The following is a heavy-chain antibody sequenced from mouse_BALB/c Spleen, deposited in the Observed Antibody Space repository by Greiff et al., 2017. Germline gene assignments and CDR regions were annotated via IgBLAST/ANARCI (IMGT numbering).Heavy chain of an antibody. CDR3: ARNGFTTATAMDY. D-gene: IGHD1-2*01. CDR1: GFNIKDTY. J-gene: IGHJ4*01. V-gene: IGHV14-3*02. CDR2: IDPANGNT. Sequence: VQLQQSGAELVRSGASVKLSCTASGFNIKDTYMHWVKQRPEQGLEWIGRIDPANGNTKYDPKFQGKATITADTSSNTAYLQLSSLTSEDTAVYYCARNGFTTATAMDYWGQGTSVTVSS.